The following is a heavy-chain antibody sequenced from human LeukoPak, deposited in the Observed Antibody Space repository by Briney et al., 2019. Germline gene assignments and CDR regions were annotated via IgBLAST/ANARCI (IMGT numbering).Heavy chain of an antibody. J-gene: IGHJ4*02. CDR3: ARDLFIVGATLYFDY. CDR1: GGSISSYY. V-gene: IGHV4-4*07. CDR2: IYTSGST. D-gene: IGHD1-26*01. Sequence: LETLSLTCTVSGGSISSYYWSWIRQPAGKGLEWIGRIYTSGSTNYNPSLKSRVTMSVDTSKNQFSLKLSSVTAADTAVYYCARDLFIVGATLYFDYWGQGTLVTVSS.